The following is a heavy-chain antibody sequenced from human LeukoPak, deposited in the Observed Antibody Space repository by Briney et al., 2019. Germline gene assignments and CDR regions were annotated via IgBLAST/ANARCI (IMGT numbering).Heavy chain of an antibody. Sequence: SGTLSLTCTVSGGSISSGGYYWSWIRQPPGKGLEWIGYIYHSGSTYYNPSLKSRVTISVDRSKNQFSLKLSSVTAADTAVYYCARLDGTWGLRDWGQGTLVTVSS. J-gene: IGHJ4*02. CDR1: GGSISSGGYY. D-gene: IGHD7-27*01. CDR3: ARLDGTWGLRD. V-gene: IGHV4-30-2*01. CDR2: IYHSGST.